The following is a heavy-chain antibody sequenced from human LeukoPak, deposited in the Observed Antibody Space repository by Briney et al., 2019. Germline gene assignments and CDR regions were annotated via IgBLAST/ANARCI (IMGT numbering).Heavy chain of an antibody. V-gene: IGHV1-2*02. CDR1: GYTFTGYY. D-gene: IGHD3-22*01. CDR3: ARDAQGYYDSSGYPDY. J-gene: IGHJ4*02. CDR2: INPNSGGT. Sequence: ASVKVSCKASGYTFTGYYMHWVRQAPGQGLEWMGWINPNSGGTNYAQKFQGRVTMTRDTSTSTAYMELSRLRSDDTAVYYCARDAQGYYDSSGYPDYWGQGTLVTVSS.